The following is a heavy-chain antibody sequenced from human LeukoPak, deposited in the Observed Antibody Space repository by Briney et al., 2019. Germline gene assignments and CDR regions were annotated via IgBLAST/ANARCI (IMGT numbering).Heavy chain of an antibody. J-gene: IGHJ4*02. D-gene: IGHD3-16*02. CDR3: ARDRRSMYRGSYPGYSDF. CDR2: TWYDGSNE. Sequence: GRSLRLSCAASGFIFNSDGMHWVRQAPGKGLEWVAATWYDGSNELYANSVKGRFTISRDNTTDTLYLQMESLRVEDTAVYYCARDRRSMYRGSYPGYSDFWGQGTLVTVSS. CDR1: GFIFNSDG. V-gene: IGHV3-33*01.